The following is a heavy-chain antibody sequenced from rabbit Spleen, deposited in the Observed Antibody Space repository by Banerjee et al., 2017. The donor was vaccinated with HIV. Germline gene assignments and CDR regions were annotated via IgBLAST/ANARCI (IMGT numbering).Heavy chain of an antibody. Sequence: QSLEESGGDLVKPGASLTLTCTASGFSFSAYYYMCWVRQAPGKGLEWIACIYTGGSTVIYYASWAKGRFTISKTSSTTVTLQMTSLTAADTATYFCARDLVAVIGWNFNLWGPGTLVTVS. J-gene: IGHJ4*01. D-gene: IGHD1-1*01. CDR3: ARDLVAVIGWNFNL. V-gene: IGHV1S40*01. CDR2: IYTGGSTVI. CDR1: GFSFSAYYY.